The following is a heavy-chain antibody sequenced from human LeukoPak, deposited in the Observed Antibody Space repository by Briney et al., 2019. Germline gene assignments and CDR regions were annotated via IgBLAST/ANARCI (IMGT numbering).Heavy chain of an antibody. CDR3: ARKTGYSSGWYRVGDYYYYYMDV. V-gene: IGHV3-21*01. D-gene: IGHD6-19*01. Sequence: GGSLRLSCAASGFTFSSYSMNWVRQAPGKGLEWVSSISSSSSYIYYADSVKGRFTISRDNAKNSLYLQMNSLRAEDTAVYYCARKTGYSSGWYRVGDYYYYYMDVWGKGTTVTVSS. J-gene: IGHJ6*03. CDR1: GFTFSSYS. CDR2: ISSSSSYI.